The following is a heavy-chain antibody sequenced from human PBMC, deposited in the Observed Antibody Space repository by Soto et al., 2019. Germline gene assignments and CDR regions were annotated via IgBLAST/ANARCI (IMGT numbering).Heavy chain of an antibody. D-gene: IGHD1-7*01. CDR3: ARETGENWTYEAH. CDR2: ITINGNT. Sequence: SETLSLTCRVSGAYISDFSWSWIRQPAGKGLEWIGRITINGNTQRNPSFKSRVAMSIDTSRNHFSLNLQSATAADTALYYCARETGENWTYEAHWGPGTLVTVS. V-gene: IGHV4-4*07. CDR1: GAYISDFS. J-gene: IGHJ1*01.